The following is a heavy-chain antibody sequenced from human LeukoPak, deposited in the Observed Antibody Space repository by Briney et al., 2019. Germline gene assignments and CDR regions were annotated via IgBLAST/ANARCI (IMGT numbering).Heavy chain of an antibody. CDR1: GFTFSSYG. CDR3: ARTLVVVMYYGMDV. V-gene: IGHV3-30*03. Sequence: GGSLRLSCAASGFTFSSYGMHWVRQAPGKGLEWVAVISYDGSNKYYADSVKGRFTISRDNSKNTLYLQMNSLRAEDTAVYYCARTLVVVMYYGMDVWGQGTTVTISS. D-gene: IGHD3-22*01. CDR2: ISYDGSNK. J-gene: IGHJ6*02.